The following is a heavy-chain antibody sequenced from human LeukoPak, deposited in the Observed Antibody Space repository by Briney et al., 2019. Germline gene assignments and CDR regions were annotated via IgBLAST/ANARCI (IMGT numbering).Heavy chain of an antibody. CDR2: ISGSGGST. CDR1: GFTFSSYA. Sequence: PGGSLRLSCAASGFTFSSYAMSWVRQAPGKGLEWVSAISGSGGSTYYADSVKGRFTISRDNSKNTLYLQMNSLRAEDTAVYYCAKDRSAALFYSSSWSPGPSDYWGQRTLVTVSS. D-gene: IGHD6-13*01. J-gene: IGHJ4*02. V-gene: IGHV3-23*01. CDR3: AKDRSAALFYSSSWSPGPSDY.